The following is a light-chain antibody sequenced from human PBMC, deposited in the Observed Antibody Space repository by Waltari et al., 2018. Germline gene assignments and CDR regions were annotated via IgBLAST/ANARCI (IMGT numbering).Light chain of an antibody. Sequence: QSALTQPPSASGSPGQSVTISCTGTSRDIGGSNFVSWYQQRPGKAPRFLIYDVNKRPSGVSDRFSGSKSGNTASLTVSGLQPDDEATYYCSAFAGSNNFGVFGGGTKLTVL. V-gene: IGLV2-8*01. CDR3: SAFAGSNNFGV. CDR2: DVN. CDR1: SRDIGGSNF. J-gene: IGLJ3*02.